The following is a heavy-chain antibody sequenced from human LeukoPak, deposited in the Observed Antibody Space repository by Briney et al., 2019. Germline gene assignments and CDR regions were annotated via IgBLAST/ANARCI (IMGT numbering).Heavy chain of an antibody. CDR3: ARDSRITMIVVVPGAFDI. D-gene: IGHD3-22*01. J-gene: IGHJ3*02. CDR2: ISGSGGST. CDR1: GFTFSSYA. V-gene: IGHV3-23*01. Sequence: GGSLRLSCAASGFTFSSYAMSWVRQAPGKGLEWVSAISGSGGSTYYADSVKGRFTISRDNSKNTLYLQMNSLRAEDTAVYYCARDSRITMIVVVPGAFDIWGQGTMVTVSS.